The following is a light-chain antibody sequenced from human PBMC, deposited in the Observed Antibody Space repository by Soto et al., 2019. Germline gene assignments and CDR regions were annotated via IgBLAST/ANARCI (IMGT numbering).Light chain of an antibody. CDR2: GNN. Sequence: QSVLTQPPSASGTPGQRVTISCSGSSSNIGRNTVIWYQQLPGTAPRLLIYGNNQRPSGVPDRFSGSKSGTSGSLAISGLQSEDEADYYCAAWDDSLNCHVVFGGGTQLTVL. J-gene: IGLJ2*01. CDR1: SSNIGRNT. V-gene: IGLV1-44*01. CDR3: AAWDDSLNCHVV.